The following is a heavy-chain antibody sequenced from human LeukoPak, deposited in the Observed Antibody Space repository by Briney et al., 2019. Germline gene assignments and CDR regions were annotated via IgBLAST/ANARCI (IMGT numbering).Heavy chain of an antibody. D-gene: IGHD6-13*01. CDR1: GFTFSSYW. V-gene: IGHV3-7*01. CDR2: IKQDGSEK. CDR3: ARDYSSSWYNYYYYMDV. Sequence: GGSLRLSCAASGFTFSSYWMSWVRQAPGKGLEWVANIKQDGSEKYYVDSVKGRFTISRDNAKNSLYLQMISLRAEDTAVYYCARDYSSSWYNYYYYMDVWGKGTTVTVSS. J-gene: IGHJ6*03.